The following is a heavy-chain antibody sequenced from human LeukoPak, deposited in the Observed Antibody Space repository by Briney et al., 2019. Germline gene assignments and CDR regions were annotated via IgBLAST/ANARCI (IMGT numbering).Heavy chain of an antibody. V-gene: IGHV3-21*01. Sequence: GGSLRLSCAASGFTVSSKYMSWVRQAPGKGLEWVSSISSSSSYIYYADSVKGRFTISRDNAKNSLYLQMNSLRAEDTAVYYCARDSSHYYDSSGYHPPFDYWGQGTLVTVSS. CDR1: GFTVSSKY. D-gene: IGHD3-22*01. J-gene: IGHJ4*02. CDR3: ARDSSHYYDSSGYHPPFDY. CDR2: ISSSSSYI.